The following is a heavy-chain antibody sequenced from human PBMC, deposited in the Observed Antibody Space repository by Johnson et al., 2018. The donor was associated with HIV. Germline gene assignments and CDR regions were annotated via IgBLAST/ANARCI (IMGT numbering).Heavy chain of an antibody. V-gene: IGHV3-74*01. Sequence: VQLVESGGGLVQPGGSLRLSCAASGFTFSSYWMHWVRQVPGKGLEWVSRINSDGSSTSFADSVKGRFTISRDSAKNTLNLQMNSLRGEDTAVYYCARGGLYCSPTWKAAFDIWGQGTMVTVSS. D-gene: IGHD6-13*01. CDR3: ARGGLYCSPTWKAAFDI. CDR2: INSDGSST. CDR1: GFTFSSYW. J-gene: IGHJ3*02.